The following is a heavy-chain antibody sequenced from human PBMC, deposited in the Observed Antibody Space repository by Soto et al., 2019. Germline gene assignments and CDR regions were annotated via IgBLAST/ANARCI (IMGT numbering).Heavy chain of an antibody. V-gene: IGHV5-10-1*01. J-gene: IGHJ6*02. CDR2: IDPSDSYT. CDR3: ARHPSDLFAGGGKLLRDYYYGMDV. CDR1: GYSFTSYW. Sequence: PGESLKISCKGSGYSFTSYWISWVRQMPGKGLEWMGRIDPSDSYTNYSPSFQGHVTISADKSISTAYLQWSSLKASDTAMYYCARHPSDLFAGGGKLLRDYYYGMDVWGQGTTVTVSS. D-gene: IGHD1-26*01.